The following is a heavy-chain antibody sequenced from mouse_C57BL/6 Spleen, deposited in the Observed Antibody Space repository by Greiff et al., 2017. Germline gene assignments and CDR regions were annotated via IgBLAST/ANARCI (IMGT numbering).Heavy chain of an antibody. V-gene: IGHV1-76*01. Sequence: VMLVESGAELVRPGASVKLSCKASGYTFTDYYINWVKQRPGQGLEWIARIYPGSGNTYYNEKFKGKATLTAEKSSSTAYMQLSSLTSEDSAVYFCARGGVYAMDYWGQGTSVTVSS. CDR2: IYPGSGNT. CDR1: GYTFTDYY. J-gene: IGHJ4*01. CDR3: ARGGVYAMDY.